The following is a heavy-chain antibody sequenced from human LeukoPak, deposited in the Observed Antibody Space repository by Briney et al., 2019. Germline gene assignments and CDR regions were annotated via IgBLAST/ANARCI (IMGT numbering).Heavy chain of an antibody. D-gene: IGHD3-16*02. CDR2: ISSSGSTI. V-gene: IGHV3-48*04. Sequence: PGGSLRLSRAASGFTFSSYSMSWIRQAPGKGLEWVSYISSSGSTIYYADSVKGRFTISRDNAKNSLYLQMNSLRAEDTAVYYCARVHDYVWGSDRYFDYWGQGTLVTVSS. CDR3: ARVHDYVWGSDRYFDY. J-gene: IGHJ4*02. CDR1: GFTFSSYS.